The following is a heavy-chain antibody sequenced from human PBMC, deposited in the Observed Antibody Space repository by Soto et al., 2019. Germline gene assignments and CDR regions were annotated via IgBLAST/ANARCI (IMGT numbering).Heavy chain of an antibody. Sequence: SVKVSCKASGGTFSSYTISWVRQAPGQGLEWMGRIIPILGIANYAQKFQGRVTITADKSTSTAYMELSSLRSEDTAVYYCARELTTVTTPTDYWGQGTLVTVSS. CDR1: GGTFSSYT. D-gene: IGHD4-17*01. V-gene: IGHV1-69*04. CDR3: ARELTTVTTPTDY. CDR2: IIPILGIA. J-gene: IGHJ4*02.